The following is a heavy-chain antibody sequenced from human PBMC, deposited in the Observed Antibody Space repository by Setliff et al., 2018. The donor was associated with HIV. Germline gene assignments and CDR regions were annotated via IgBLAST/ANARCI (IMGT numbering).Heavy chain of an antibody. V-gene: IGHV3-7*01. Sequence: PGGSLRLSCAASGFTFSNYWMGWVRQAPGKGLEWVANINQDGSEKEYVDSVKGRFTISKDNAKNSLYLQMNSLRAGNTAMYFCARHGENNYMDVWGKGTTVTVSS. J-gene: IGHJ6*03. CDR3: ARHGENNYMDV. CDR1: GFTFSNYW. CDR2: INQDGSEK.